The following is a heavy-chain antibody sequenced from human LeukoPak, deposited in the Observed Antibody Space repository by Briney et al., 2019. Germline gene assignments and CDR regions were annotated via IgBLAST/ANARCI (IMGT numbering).Heavy chain of an antibody. CDR2: ISYDGSNK. J-gene: IGHJ4*02. Sequence: PGRSLRLSCAASGFTFSSYAMHWVRQAPGKGLEWVAVISYDGSNKYYADSVKGRFTISRDNSKNTLYLQMNSLRAEDTAVYYCAKGSDSSGYPLYFDYWGQGTLVTVSS. CDR3: AKGSDSSGYPLYFDY. V-gene: IGHV3-30*04. CDR1: GFTFSSYA. D-gene: IGHD3-22*01.